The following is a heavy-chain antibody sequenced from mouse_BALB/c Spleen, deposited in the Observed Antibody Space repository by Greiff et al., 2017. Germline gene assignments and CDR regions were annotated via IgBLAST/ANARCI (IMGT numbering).Heavy chain of an antibody. CDR3: AREGMITYFDY. V-gene: IGHV5-17*02. CDR2: ISSGSSTI. Sequence: EVQGVESGGGLVQPGGSRKLSCAASGFTFSSFGMHWVRQAPEKGLEWVAYISSGSSTIYYADTVKGRFTISRDNPKNTLFLQMTSLRSEDTAMYYCAREGMITYFDYWGQGTTLTVSS. CDR1: GFTFSSFG. D-gene: IGHD2-4*01. J-gene: IGHJ2*01.